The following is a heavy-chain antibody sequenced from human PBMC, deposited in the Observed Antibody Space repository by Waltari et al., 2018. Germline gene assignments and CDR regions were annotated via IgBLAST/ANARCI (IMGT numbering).Heavy chain of an antibody. Sequence: QVQLQESGPGLVKPSETLSLTCTVSGGSISSHYWSWIRQPPGKGLEWIGYIYYSGSTNYNPSLKSRVTISVDTSKNQFSLKLSSVTAADTAVYYCARAAYSSGWSTPFDYWGQGTLVTVSS. J-gene: IGHJ4*02. CDR2: IYYSGST. CDR3: ARAAYSSGWSTPFDY. V-gene: IGHV4-59*11. D-gene: IGHD6-19*01. CDR1: GGSISSHY.